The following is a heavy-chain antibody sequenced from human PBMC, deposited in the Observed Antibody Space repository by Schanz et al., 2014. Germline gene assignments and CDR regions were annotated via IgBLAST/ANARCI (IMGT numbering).Heavy chain of an antibody. V-gene: IGHV3-23*01. CDR3: VKHP. CDR1: GFTFSSYA. CDR2: ISGRDGST. Sequence: EVQLLESGGGLVQPGGSLRLSCAASGFTFSSYAMTWVRQAPGMGLEWVSAISGRDGSTYYADSVKGRFTISRDNSKNSVYPQMSSRTADDSAEYLNVKHPRGQGSLVIVSS. J-gene: IGHJ4*02.